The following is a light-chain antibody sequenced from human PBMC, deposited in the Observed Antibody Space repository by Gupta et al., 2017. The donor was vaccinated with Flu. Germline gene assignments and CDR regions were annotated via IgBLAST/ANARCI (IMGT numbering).Light chain of an antibody. J-gene: IGKJ3*01. Sequence: DIVMTQSPLSLYVTPGGPASISCRSSQSLLLTNGDNYLDWYLQRPGQPPQLLIYLGSTRASGVPDRFSGSVSGTDFTLKISRLEAEDVGVYYCMQTLQTPFTFGPGTKVDI. CDR1: QSLLLTNGDNY. CDR3: MQTLQTPFT. CDR2: LGS. V-gene: IGKV2-28*01.